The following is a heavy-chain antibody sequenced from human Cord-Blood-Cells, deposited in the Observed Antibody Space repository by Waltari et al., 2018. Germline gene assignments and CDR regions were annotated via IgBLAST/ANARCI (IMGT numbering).Heavy chain of an antibody. CDR2: ISGSGGST. V-gene: IGHV3-23*01. D-gene: IGHD6-6*01. CDR1: GFTFSGYA. CDR3: AKDLGSSSLRFDY. J-gene: IGHJ4*02. Sequence: EVQLLESGGGLVQPGGSLRLSCAASGFTFSGYAMSWVRQAPGKGLEWVSAISGSGGSTYYADSVKGRFTISRDNSKNTLYLQMNSLRAEDTAVYYCAKDLGSSSLRFDYWGQGTLVTVSS.